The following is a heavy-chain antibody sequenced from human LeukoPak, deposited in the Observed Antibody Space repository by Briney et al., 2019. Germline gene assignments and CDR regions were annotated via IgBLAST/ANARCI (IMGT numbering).Heavy chain of an antibody. D-gene: IGHD3-3*01. CDR1: GFTFSSYW. Sequence: QPGGSLRLSCAASGFTFSSYWMYWVRQPPGKGLVWVSRINSDARNTNYADSVQGRFTISRDNAKNTLYLQMNSLRVEDTAVYYCASGIGVGDSFDIWGQGTMVTVSS. CDR2: INSDARNT. V-gene: IGHV3-74*01. CDR3: ASGIGVGDSFDI. J-gene: IGHJ3*02.